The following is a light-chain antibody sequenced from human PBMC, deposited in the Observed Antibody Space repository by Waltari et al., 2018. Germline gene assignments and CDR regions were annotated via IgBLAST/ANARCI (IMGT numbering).Light chain of an antibody. Sequence: QSILVQPPSASGTPGQRVTIFCSGSNSTIGTNNVTWYQQLPGTAPKLLIYNNNLRPSGVPDRFSGSRSGTSASLAISGLQYEDEAEYHCSAWDDSLVGPAFGGGTNLTVL. J-gene: IGLJ2*01. CDR1: NSTIGTNN. V-gene: IGLV1-44*01. CDR2: NNN. CDR3: SAWDDSLVGPA.